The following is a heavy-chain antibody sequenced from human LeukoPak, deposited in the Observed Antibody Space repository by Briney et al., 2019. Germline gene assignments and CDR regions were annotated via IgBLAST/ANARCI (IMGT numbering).Heavy chain of an antibody. CDR1: GGSISGYY. CDR3: ARIGGGSGGI. J-gene: IGHJ3*02. V-gene: IGHV4-59*01. CDR2: VYYSGST. D-gene: IGHD6-19*01. Sequence: SETLSLTCTVSGGSISGYYWNWVRQPPGKGLEWIGYVYYSGSTTYNPSHKSRVTISLDMSKNQFSLKLRSVTAPDTALYYCARIGGGSGGIWGQGTMVTVSS.